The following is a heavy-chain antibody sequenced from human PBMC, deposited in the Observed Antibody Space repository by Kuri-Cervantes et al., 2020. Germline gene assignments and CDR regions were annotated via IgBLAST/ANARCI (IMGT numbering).Heavy chain of an antibody. J-gene: IGHJ6*02. CDR2: ISYDGSNK. V-gene: IGHV3-30-3*01. CDR1: GFTFSSYA. CDR3: ARDIRRFYGMDV. D-gene: IGHD1-14*01. Sequence: GESLKISCAASGFTFSSYAMSWVRQAPGKGLEWVAVISYDGSNKYYADSVKGRFTISRDNSKNTLYLQMNSLRAEDTAVYYCARDIRRFYGMDVWGQGTTVTVSS.